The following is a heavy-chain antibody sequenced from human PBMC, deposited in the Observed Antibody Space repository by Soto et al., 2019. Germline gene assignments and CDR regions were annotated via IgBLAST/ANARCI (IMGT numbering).Heavy chain of an antibody. J-gene: IGHJ4*02. D-gene: IGHD6-19*01. CDR3: ARDLYSSGWYDFDY. CDR2: IWYDGSNK. Sequence: QVQLVASGGGVVQPGRSLRLSCAASGFTFSSYGMHWVRQAPGKGLEWVAVIWYDGSNKYYADSVKGRFTISRDNSKNTLYLQMNRRRAEDTAVYYCARDLYSSGWYDFDYWGQGTLVTVSS. CDR1: GFTFSSYG. V-gene: IGHV3-33*01.